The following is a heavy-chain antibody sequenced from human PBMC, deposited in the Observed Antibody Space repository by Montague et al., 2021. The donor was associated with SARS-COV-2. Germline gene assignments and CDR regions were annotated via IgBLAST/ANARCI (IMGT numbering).Heavy chain of an antibody. CDR3: AKDGAYFGSGRAGYFQN. Sequence: SLRLSCAASEFTFSNNDMHWVRQAPGKGLEWVALISHDASNKYYADSEERLITISRDNSKNTLYLQMNSLRDEDTAAYYCAKDGAYFGSGRAGYFQNWGQGTMVAVSS. V-gene: IGHV3-30*18. J-gene: IGHJ1*01. CDR2: ISHDASNK. D-gene: IGHD3-10*01. CDR1: EFTFSNND.